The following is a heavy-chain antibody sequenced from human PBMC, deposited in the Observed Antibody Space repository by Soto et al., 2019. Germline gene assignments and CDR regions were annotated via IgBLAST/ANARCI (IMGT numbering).Heavy chain of an antibody. CDR1: GFTFSSYA. Sequence: EVQRLESGGGLVQPGGSLRLSCAASGFTFSSYAMSWVLQAPGKGLEWVSGISESGGTTYYADSVKGRFTISRDNSKSTLFLQMNSPRAEDTAVYYCAKDRVVATQRVFFDYWGQGTLVTVSS. CDR3: AKDRVVATQRVFFDY. CDR2: ISESGGTT. V-gene: IGHV3-23*01. J-gene: IGHJ4*02. D-gene: IGHD5-12*01.